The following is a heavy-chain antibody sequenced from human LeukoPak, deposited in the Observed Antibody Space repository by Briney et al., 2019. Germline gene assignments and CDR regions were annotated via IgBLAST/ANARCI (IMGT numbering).Heavy chain of an antibody. CDR1: GYTFTSYY. D-gene: IGHD1-26*01. CDR3: ARDGHGGASLDY. CDR2: INPSGGGT. Sequence: ASVKVSCKASGYTFTSYYMHWVRQAPGQGLEWMGIINPSGGGTSYAQKFQGRVTMTRDMSTSTVYMELSSLRSEDTAVYYCARDGHGGASLDYWGQGTLVTVSS. V-gene: IGHV1-46*01. J-gene: IGHJ4*02.